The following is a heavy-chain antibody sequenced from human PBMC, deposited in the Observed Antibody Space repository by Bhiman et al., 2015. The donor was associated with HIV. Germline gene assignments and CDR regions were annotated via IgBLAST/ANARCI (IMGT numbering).Heavy chain of an antibody. D-gene: IGHD4-17*01. J-gene: IGHJ6*03. CDR1: GFTFSSYS. V-gene: IGHV3-48*01. Sequence: EVQLVESGGGLVQPGGSLRLSCAASGFTFSSYSMNWVRQAPGKGLEWVSYISSSSSTIYYADSVKGRFTISRDNAKNSLYLQMNSLRAEDTAVYYCARDPSLGDYQYYYYYMDVWGKGTTVTVSS. CDR2: ISSSSSTI. CDR3: ARDPSLGDYQYYYYYMDV.